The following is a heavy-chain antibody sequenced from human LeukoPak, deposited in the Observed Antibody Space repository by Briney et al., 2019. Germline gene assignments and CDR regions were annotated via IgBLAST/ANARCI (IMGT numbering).Heavy chain of an antibody. J-gene: IGHJ5*02. D-gene: IGHD1-26*01. CDR2: ISSSGRHI. CDR1: GFTFSRYT. V-gene: IGHV3-21*01. CDR3: ARAIVGATTGTVDL. Sequence: GGSLRPSCAASGFTFSRYTMNCVRPAPRKRLECVFSISSSGRHIYYADSVKGRLTNSRDNANNSLFLQMNSLRVDDTAVYYCARAIVGATTGTVDLWGQGTLVTVSS.